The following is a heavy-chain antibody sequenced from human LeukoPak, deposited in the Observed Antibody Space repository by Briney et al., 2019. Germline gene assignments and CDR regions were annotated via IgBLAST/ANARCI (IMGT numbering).Heavy chain of an antibody. CDR2: ISYDGSNK. CDR3: AKTRRYSYGFYDY. Sequence: LPGRSLRLSCAASGFTFSSYGMHWVRQAPGKGLEGVAVISYDGSNKYYADSVKGRFTISIDNSKNTLYLQMNSLRAEDTAVYYCAKTRRYSYGFYDYWGXXXXXTVXX. D-gene: IGHD5-18*01. V-gene: IGHV3-30*18. J-gene: IGHJ4*03. CDR1: GFTFSSYG.